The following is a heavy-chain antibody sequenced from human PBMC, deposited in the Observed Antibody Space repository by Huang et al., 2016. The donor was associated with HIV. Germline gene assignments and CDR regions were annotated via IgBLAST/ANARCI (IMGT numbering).Heavy chain of an antibody. CDR3: ARGRTRSSLYASYYGLDV. D-gene: IGHD6-6*01. V-gene: IGHV1-69*01. Sequence: QVQLVQSGAEVKKPGSSVKVSCKASGGTFSTYAISWVRQAPGQGREWMGAISPILGTANYAQKFQGTVTITADEFTSTAYMELSSLRSEDTALYYCARGRTRSSLYASYYGLDVWGQGTTVTVSS. J-gene: IGHJ6*02. CDR2: ISPILGTA. CDR1: GGTFSTYA.